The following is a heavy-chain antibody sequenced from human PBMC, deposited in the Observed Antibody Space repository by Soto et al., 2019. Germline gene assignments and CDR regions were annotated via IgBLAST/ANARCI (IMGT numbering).Heavy chain of an antibody. V-gene: IGHV3-21*01. CDR3: ARAMPITMIVGVGCLDY. Sequence: EVQLVESGGVLVKPGGSLRLSCAASGFTFSRYGMNWVRQAPGKGMEWVSSISSSSSYIYYADSVKARFTISRDNAKNSLYMQMNRLRTEDTAVYYWARAMPITMIVGVGCLDYWGQGTLVTVSS. CDR2: ISSSSSYI. J-gene: IGHJ4*02. D-gene: IGHD3-22*01. CDR1: GFTFSRYG.